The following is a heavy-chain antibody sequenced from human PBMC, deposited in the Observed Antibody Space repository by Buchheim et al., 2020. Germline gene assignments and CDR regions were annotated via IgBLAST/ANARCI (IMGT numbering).Heavy chain of an antibody. CDR2: INHSGST. Sequence: QVQLQQWGAGLLKPSETLSLTCAVYGGSFSGYYWSWIRQPPGKGLEWIGEINHSGSTNYNPSLKSRVTISVDTSKNQFSLKLSSVTAADTAVYYCARVFLRYYDFWSGSPRRGDAFDIWGQGT. CDR3: ARVFLRYYDFWSGSPRRGDAFDI. CDR1: GGSFSGYY. J-gene: IGHJ3*02. D-gene: IGHD3-3*01. V-gene: IGHV4-34*01.